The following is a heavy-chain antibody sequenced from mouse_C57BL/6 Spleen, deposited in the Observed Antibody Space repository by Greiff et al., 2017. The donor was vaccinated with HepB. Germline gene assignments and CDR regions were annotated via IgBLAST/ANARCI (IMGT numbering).Heavy chain of an antibody. D-gene: IGHD2-5*01. CDR2: INPNYGTT. V-gene: IGHV1-39*01. CDR3: AKAYYSNPDAMDY. Sequence: EVQLQESGPELVKPGASVKISCKASGYSFTDYNMNWVKQRTGKSLEWIGVINPNYGTTNYNQKFKGKATLTVDQSSSTAYMQLNSLTSEDSAVYYCAKAYYSNPDAMDYWGQGTSLTVSS. J-gene: IGHJ4*01. CDR1: GYSFTDYN.